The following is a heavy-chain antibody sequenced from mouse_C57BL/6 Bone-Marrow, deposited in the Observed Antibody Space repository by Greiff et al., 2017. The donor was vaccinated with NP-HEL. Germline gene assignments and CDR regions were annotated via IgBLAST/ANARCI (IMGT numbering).Heavy chain of an antibody. CDR2: ISDGGSYT. CDR1: GFTFSSYA. D-gene: IGHD2-4*01. Sequence: EVNVVESGGGLVKPGGSLKLSCAASGFTFSSYAMSWVRQTPEKRLEWVATISDGGSYTYYPDNVKGRFTISRDNAKNNLYLQMSHLKSEDTAMYYCARAYYDYDSDYWGQGTTLTVSS. V-gene: IGHV5-4*03. CDR3: ARAYYDYDSDY. J-gene: IGHJ2*01.